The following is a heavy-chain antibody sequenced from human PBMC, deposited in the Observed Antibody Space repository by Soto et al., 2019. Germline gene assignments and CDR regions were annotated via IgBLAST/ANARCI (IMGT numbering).Heavy chain of an antibody. CDR3: ARDTPLFSFGYQRGNYFDY. CDR2: IYSGGRT. J-gene: IGHJ4*02. D-gene: IGHD3-22*01. Sequence: PGGSLRLSCVVSGLTVSSNSMNWVRQAPWKGLEWVSIIYSGGRTNYADSVKGRFTISRDTSRNTLYLQMSSLRVEDTAVYYCARDTPLFSFGYQRGNYFDYWGQGALVTVYS. V-gene: IGHV3-66*01. CDR1: GLTVSSNS.